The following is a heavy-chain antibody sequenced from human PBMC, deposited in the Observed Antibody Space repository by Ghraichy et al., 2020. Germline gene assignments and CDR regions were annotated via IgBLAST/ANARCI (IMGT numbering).Heavy chain of an antibody. D-gene: IGHD6-19*01. Sequence: SETLSLTCTVSGGSISSSSYYWGWIRQPPGKGLEYIGSIYYSGGTYYNPSPKSRVTISVDTSKNQFSLQLNSVTAADMAVYYCGGSAWMDHPYFDYWGQGTLVTVSS. CDR3: GGSAWMDHPYFDY. J-gene: IGHJ4*02. CDR1: GGSISSSSYY. CDR2: IYYSGGT. V-gene: IGHV4-39*01.